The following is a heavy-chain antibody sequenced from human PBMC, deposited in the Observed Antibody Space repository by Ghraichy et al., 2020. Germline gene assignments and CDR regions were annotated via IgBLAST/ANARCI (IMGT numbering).Heavy chain of an antibody. Sequence: GGSLRLSCAASGFTVSSNYMSWVRQAPGKGLEWVSVIYSGGTTYYADSVKGRFTISRDNSKNTLYLQMNSLRAEDTAVYYCARDPYYYASSGTKGAFDIWGQGTMVTVSS. J-gene: IGHJ3*02. CDR3: ARDPYYYASSGTKGAFDI. V-gene: IGHV3-53*01. D-gene: IGHD3-22*01. CDR2: IYSGGTT. CDR1: GFTVSSNY.